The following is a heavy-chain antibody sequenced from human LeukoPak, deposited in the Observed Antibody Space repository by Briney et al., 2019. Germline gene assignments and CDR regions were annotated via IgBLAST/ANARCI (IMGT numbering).Heavy chain of an antibody. D-gene: IGHD3-10*01. J-gene: IGHJ6*02. CDR1: GFTFDDYA. CDR2: ISWNSGSI. Sequence: PGRSLRLSCAASGFTFDDYAMHWVRQAPGKGLEWVSGISWNSGSIGYADSVKGRFTISRDNAKNSLYLQMNSLRAEDMALYYCAKDYYGSGSYSRVDAWGQGTTVTVSS. CDR3: AKDYYGSGSYSRVDA. V-gene: IGHV3-9*03.